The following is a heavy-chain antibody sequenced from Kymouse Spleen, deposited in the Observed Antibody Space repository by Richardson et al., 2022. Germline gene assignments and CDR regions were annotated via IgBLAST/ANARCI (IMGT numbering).Heavy chain of an antibody. CDR1: GGSFSGYY. Sequence: QVQLQQWGAGLLKPSETLSLTCAVYGGSFSGYYWSWIRQPPGKGLEWIGEINHSGSTNYNPSLKSRVTISVDTSKNQFSLKLSSVTAADTAVYYCARVYNWNSPYYYYGMDVWGQGTTVTVSS. V-gene: IGHV4-34*01. CDR3: ARVYNWNSPYYYYGMDV. J-gene: IGHJ6*02. CDR2: INHSGST. D-gene: IGHD1-7*01.